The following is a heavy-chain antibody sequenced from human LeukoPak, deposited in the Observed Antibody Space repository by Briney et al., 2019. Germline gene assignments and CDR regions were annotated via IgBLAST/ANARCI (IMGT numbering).Heavy chain of an antibody. CDR2: IYSGGST. CDR3: AGSVEMATIMFDY. Sequence: GGSLRLSCAASGFTFSNYGMHWVRQAPGKGLEWVAVIYSGGSTYYADSVKGRFTISRDNSKNTLYLQMNSLRDEDTAVYYCAGSVEMATIMFDYWGQGTLVTVSS. D-gene: IGHD5-24*01. J-gene: IGHJ4*02. V-gene: IGHV3-NL1*01. CDR1: GFTFSNYG.